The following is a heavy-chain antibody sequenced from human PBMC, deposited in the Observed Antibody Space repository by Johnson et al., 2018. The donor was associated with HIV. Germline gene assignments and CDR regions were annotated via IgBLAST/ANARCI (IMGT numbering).Heavy chain of an antibody. J-gene: IGHJ3*02. CDR1: GFTFSSYW. D-gene: IGHD2-15*01. CDR2: IKQDGSEK. Sequence: MLLVESGGGLVQPGRSLRLSCTASGFTFSSYWMSWVRPAPGKGLEWVANIKQDGSEKYYVDSVKGRFTISSDNATNSLYLQMNSLRAEDTALYYCARGGSCYNAHFDIWGQGTMVTVSS. V-gene: IGHV3-7*04. CDR3: ARGGSCYNAHFDI.